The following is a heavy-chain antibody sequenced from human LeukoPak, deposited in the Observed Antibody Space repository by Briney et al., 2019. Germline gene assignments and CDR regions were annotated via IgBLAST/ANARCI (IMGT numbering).Heavy chain of an antibody. CDR2: IKPDGSQK. CDR1: GFNFRGYW. J-gene: IGHJ4*02. D-gene: IGHD3-22*01. CDR3: AKVKPAGTDDTSVYRPFDY. V-gene: IGHV3-7*01. Sequence: GGSLRLSCAASGFNFRGYWMIWVRQAPGKGLEWVANIKPDGSQKYYVDFVKGRFTISRDNSKNSVYLQMNSLSSEDTAVYYCAKVKPAGTDDTSVYRPFDYWGQGTLVIVSS.